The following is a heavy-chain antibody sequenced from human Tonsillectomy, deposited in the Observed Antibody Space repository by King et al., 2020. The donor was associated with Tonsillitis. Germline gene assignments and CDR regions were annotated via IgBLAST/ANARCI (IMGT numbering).Heavy chain of an antibody. Sequence: VQLVESGGGLVKPGGSLRLSCAASGFTFSSYTMNWVRQAPGKGLEWVSSIGTSSTYITYSDSVKGRFTISRDNAKNSLYLQMNSLRAEDAAGYYCARDVSGWGLFDYWGQGTLVTVSS. J-gene: IGHJ4*02. CDR2: IGTSSTYI. CDR3: ARDVSGWGLFDY. CDR1: GFTFSSYT. V-gene: IGHV3-21*01. D-gene: IGHD6-19*01.